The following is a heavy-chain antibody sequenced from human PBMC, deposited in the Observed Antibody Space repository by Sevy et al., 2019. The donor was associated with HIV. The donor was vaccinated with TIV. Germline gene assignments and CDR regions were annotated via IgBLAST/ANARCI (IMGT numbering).Heavy chain of an antibody. CDR1: GYTFTGYY. CDR3: ARPYCSGGSCPNWFDP. V-gene: IGHV1-2*06. J-gene: IGHJ5*02. D-gene: IGHD2-15*01. Sequence: ASVKVSCKASGYTFTGYYMHWVRQAPGQGLEWMGRINPNSGGTNYAQKFQGRVTMTRDTSISTAYMELSRLRSDDTAVYYCARPYCSGGSCPNWFDPWGQGTQVTVSS. CDR2: INPNSGGT.